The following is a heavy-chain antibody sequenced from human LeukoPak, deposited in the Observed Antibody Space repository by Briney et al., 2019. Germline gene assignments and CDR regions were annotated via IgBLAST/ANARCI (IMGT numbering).Heavy chain of an antibody. V-gene: IGHV3-30*18. Sequence: SGGSLRLSCAAYGFTFSDCGMHWARQAPGKGLEWVAVISDDGSTKYYSDSVKGRFTVSRDNSKDTLYLQMNSLTTEDTAVYYCAKDRYYDIRGRLDPWGQGTLVTVSS. CDR2: ISDDGSTK. CDR1: GFTFSDCG. D-gene: IGHD3-10*02. CDR3: AKDRYYDIRGRLDP. J-gene: IGHJ5*02.